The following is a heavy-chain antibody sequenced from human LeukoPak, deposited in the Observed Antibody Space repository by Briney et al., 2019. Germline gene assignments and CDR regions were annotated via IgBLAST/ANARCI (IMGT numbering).Heavy chain of an antibody. V-gene: IGHV4-39*07. CDR3: ARTPIYYFDNSGYYN. J-gene: IGHJ4*02. Sequence: SETLSLTCTVSGGSISNSPYFWGWIRQPPGKGLECIGSIYYSGSTFYNPSLKSRVTISLDTSKNQFSLKLNSVTAADAAVYYCARTPIYYFDNSGYYNWGQGTLVTVSS. CDR2: IYYSGST. D-gene: IGHD3-22*01. CDR1: GGSISNSPYF.